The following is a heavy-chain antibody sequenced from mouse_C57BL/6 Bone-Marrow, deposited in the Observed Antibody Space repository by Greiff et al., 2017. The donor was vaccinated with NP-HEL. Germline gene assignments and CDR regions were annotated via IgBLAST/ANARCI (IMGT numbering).Heavy chain of an antibody. V-gene: IGHV1-15*01. D-gene: IGHD2-3*01. CDR3: TRSHYDGDYYAMDY. J-gene: IGHJ4*01. CDR1: GYTFTDYE. CDR2: IDPETGGT. Sequence: QVQLQHSGAELVRPGASVTLSCKASGYTFTDYEMHWVKQTPVHGLEWIGAIDPETGGTAYNQKFKGKAILTADKSSSTAYMELRSLTSEDSAVYYCTRSHYDGDYYAMDYWGQGTSVTVSS.